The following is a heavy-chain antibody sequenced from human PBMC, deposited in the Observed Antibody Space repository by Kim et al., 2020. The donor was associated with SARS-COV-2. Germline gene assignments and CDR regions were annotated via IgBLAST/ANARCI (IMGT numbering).Heavy chain of an antibody. D-gene: IGHD3-16*01. Sequence: KYYADTVKGRFTISRDNSKNTLYLRMNSLRAEDMAVYYCARTKGRYYGMDVWGQGTTVTVSS. CDR3: ARTKGRYYGMDV. V-gene: IGHV3-30*03. J-gene: IGHJ6*02. CDR2: K.